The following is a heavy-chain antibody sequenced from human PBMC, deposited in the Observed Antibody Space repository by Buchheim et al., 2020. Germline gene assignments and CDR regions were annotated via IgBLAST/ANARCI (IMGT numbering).Heavy chain of an antibody. Sequence: VQMMQSGGGLVQPGGSLRLSCAASGFSASSLYVGWLRQAPGKGPEWVSLISSGGDTYSADSVKSRFAISRDDSENTVILQMSSLTPEDTAIYYCVTSVVRAMRGEYWGQGTL. CDR2: ISSGGDT. CDR3: VTSVVRAMRGEY. V-gene: IGHV3-66*02. D-gene: IGHD1-26*01. J-gene: IGHJ4*02. CDR1: GFSASSLY.